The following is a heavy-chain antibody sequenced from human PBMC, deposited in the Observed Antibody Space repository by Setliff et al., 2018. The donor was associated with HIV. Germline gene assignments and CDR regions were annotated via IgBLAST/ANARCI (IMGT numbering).Heavy chain of an antibody. CDR3: VRGPHTSSWYGGYAFDI. Sequence: SETLSLTCTVSGGSISSGSYYWSWIRQPAGKGLEWIGHIYTSGSTNYNPSLKSRVTMSVDTSKNRFSLNLDSVTAADTAVYYCVRGPHTSSWYGGYAFDIWGQGTMVTVSS. CDR2: IYTSGST. CDR1: GGSISSGSYY. V-gene: IGHV4-61*09. J-gene: IGHJ3*02. D-gene: IGHD6-13*01.